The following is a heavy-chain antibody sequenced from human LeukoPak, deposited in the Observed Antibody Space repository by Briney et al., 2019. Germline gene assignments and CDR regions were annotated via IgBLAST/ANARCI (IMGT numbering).Heavy chain of an antibody. CDR3: AREVPNDYGGNSGEWFDP. Sequence: SETLSLTYTVSGGSISSGGYYWSWIRQHPGKGLEWIGYIYYSGSTYYNPSLKSRVTISVDTSKNQFSLKLSSVTAADTAAYYCAREVPNDYGGNSGEWFDPWGQGTLVTVSS. J-gene: IGHJ5*02. V-gene: IGHV4-31*03. CDR1: GGSISSGGYY. CDR2: IYYSGST. D-gene: IGHD4-23*01.